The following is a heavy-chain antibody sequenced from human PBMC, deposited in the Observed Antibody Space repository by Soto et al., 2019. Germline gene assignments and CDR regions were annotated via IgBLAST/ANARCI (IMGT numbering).Heavy chain of an antibody. CDR2: INHSGST. Sequence: SETLSLTCAVYGGSFSGYYWSWIRQPPGKGLEWIGEINHSGSTNYNPSLKSRVTISVDTSKNQFSLKLSSVTAADTAVYYCARGRDSCCWYPTSWMGWFAPRGQGTLVTVSS. CDR3: ARGRDSCCWYPTSWMGWFAP. CDR1: GGSFSGYY. J-gene: IGHJ5*02. D-gene: IGHD6-13*01. V-gene: IGHV4-34*01.